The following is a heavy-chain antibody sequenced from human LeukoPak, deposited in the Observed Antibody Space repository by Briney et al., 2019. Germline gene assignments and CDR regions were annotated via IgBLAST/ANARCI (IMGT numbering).Heavy chain of an antibody. Sequence: ASVKVSCKASGYTFTSYGISWVRQAPGQGLEWMGWISAYNGNTNYAQKLQGRVTMTTDTSTSTAYMELRSLRSDDTAVYYCARDPTYYYGSGSYYAEYNWFDPWGQGTLVTVSS. CDR1: GYTFTSYG. V-gene: IGHV1-18*01. CDR3: ARDPTYYYGSGSYYAEYNWFDP. D-gene: IGHD3-10*01. CDR2: ISAYNGNT. J-gene: IGHJ5*02.